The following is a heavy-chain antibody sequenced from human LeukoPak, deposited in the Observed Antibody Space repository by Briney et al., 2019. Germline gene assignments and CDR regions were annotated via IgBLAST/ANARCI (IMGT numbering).Heavy chain of an antibody. CDR1: GFTFSTYA. V-gene: IGHV3-74*01. Sequence: GGSLRLSCAASGFTFSTYAMSWVRQAPGKGLESVSRINTDGTVTTYADSVKGRFTVSRDNADNTMFLQMNSVRDEDTAVYYCATKQWLAPPPDSWGQGTPVTVSS. J-gene: IGHJ4*02. D-gene: IGHD6-19*01. CDR3: ATKQWLAPPPDS. CDR2: INTDGTVT.